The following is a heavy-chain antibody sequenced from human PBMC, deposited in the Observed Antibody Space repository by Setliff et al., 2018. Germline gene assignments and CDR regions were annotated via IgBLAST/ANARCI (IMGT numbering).Heavy chain of an antibody. V-gene: IGHV3-33*01. CDR3: ARKLGAAAGSFYYYYYMDV. D-gene: IGHD6-13*01. CDR1: GFTFSSYG. J-gene: IGHJ6*03. CDR2: IWYDGSNK. Sequence: GSLRLSCAASGFTFSSYGMHWVRQAPGKGLEWVAVIWYDGSNKYYADSVKGRFTISRDNSKNTLYLQMNSLRAEDTAVYYCARKLGAAAGSFYYYYYMDVWGKGTTVTVSS.